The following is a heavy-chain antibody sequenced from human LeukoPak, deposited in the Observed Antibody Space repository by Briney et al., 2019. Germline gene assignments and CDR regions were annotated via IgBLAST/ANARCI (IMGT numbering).Heavy chain of an antibody. CDR1: GGAFTRAA. CDR3: ATPRMEYYGSGIHYSYYYLDV. D-gene: IGHD3-10*01. Sequence: GASVKVSCKASGGAFTRAAVIWVRQAPGQGLEWMGGVLPHSSIADYAQKFQGRVTLTADASTSTAYMELNSLTSEDTAVYYCATPRMEYYGSGIHYSYYYLDVWGSGTAVTVSS. V-gene: IGHV1-69*01. J-gene: IGHJ6*03. CDR2: VLPHSSIA.